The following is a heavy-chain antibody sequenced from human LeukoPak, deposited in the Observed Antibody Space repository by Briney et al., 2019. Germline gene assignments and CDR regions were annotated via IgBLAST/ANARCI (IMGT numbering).Heavy chain of an antibody. Sequence: PSETLSLTCTVSGGSISSGGYYWSWIRQHPGKGLEWIGYIYYSGSTYYNPSLKSRVTISVDTSKNQFSLKLSSVTAADTAVYYCARGTLGYCSGGSCSMNWFDPWGQGTLVTVSS. J-gene: IGHJ5*02. CDR1: GGSISSGGYY. V-gene: IGHV4-31*03. CDR2: IYYSGST. CDR3: ARGTLGYCSGGSCSMNWFDP. D-gene: IGHD2-15*01.